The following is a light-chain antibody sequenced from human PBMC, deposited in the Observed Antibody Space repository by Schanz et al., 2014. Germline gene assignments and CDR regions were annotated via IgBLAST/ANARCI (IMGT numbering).Light chain of an antibody. CDR2: GAS. V-gene: IGKV3-15*01. CDR3: QQYGSSPPLT. CDR1: QSVSSN. Sequence: EIVMTQSPATLSVSPGERATLSCRASQSVSSNLAWYQQKPGQAPRLLIYGASTRATGIPARFSGSGSGTDFTLTISRLEPDDFAVYYCQQYGSSPPLTFGGGTKVEIK. J-gene: IGKJ4*01.